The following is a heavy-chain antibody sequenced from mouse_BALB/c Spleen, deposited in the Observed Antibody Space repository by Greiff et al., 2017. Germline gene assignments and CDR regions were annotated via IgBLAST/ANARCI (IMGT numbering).Heavy chain of an antibody. J-gene: IGHJ4*01. D-gene: IGHD2-14*01. CDR3: ARERYRYYAMDY. CDR1: GFTFSDYY. CDR2: ISDGGSYT. Sequence: DVMLVESGGGLVKPGGSLKLSCAASGFTFSDYYMYWVRQTPEKRLEWVATISDGGSYTYYPDSVKGRFTISRDNAKNNLYLQMSSLKSEDTAMYYCARERYRYYAMDYWGQGTSVTVSS. V-gene: IGHV5-4*02.